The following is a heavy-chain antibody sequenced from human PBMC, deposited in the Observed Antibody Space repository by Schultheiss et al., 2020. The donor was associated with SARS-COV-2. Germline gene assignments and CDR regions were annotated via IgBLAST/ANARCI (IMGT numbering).Heavy chain of an antibody. CDR1: GYTFTSYY. D-gene: IGHD2-2*01. CDR3: ARASSVYCSSTSCYLYYYGMDV. V-gene: IGHV1-46*01. Sequence: GGSLRLSCKASGYTFTSYYMHWVRQAPGQGLEWMGIINPSGGSTSYAQKFQGRVTMTRDTSTSTVYMELSSLRSEDTAVYYCARASSVYCSSTSCYLYYYGMDVWGQGTTVTVSS. J-gene: IGHJ6*02. CDR2: INPSGGST.